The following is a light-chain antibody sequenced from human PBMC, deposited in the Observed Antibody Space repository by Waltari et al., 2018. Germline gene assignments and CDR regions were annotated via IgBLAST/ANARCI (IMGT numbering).Light chain of an antibody. Sequence: EMVLTQSPATLSLSRGQRATLSCRASQSSSGYLSWYQNQPDQAPSLINYDAFNRGSGIPARFSCSGSGTDIALTLTSLGPEDFAVYSCQQRKNWTETGTFGQGTKLEIK. CDR3: QQRKNWTETGT. CDR1: QSSSGY. V-gene: IGKV3-11*01. J-gene: IGKJ1*01. CDR2: DAF.